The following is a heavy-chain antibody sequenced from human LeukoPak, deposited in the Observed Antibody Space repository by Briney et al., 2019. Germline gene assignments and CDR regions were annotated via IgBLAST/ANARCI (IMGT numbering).Heavy chain of an antibody. V-gene: IGHV4-39*01. Sequence: SETLSLTCTVSGGSISSGGYYWSWIRQSPGKGLEWIGKINHSGSTNYNPSLKSRVTISVDTSKNQFFLNLSSVTAAGTAVYYCARHEGYCSSTGCRGLHWYFDLWGRGTLVIVSS. D-gene: IGHD2-2*01. CDR3: ARHEGYCSSTGCRGLHWYFDL. J-gene: IGHJ2*01. CDR1: GGSISSGGYY. CDR2: INHSGST.